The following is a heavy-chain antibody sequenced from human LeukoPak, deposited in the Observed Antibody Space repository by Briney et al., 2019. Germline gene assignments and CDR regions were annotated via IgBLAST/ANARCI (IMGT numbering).Heavy chain of an antibody. CDR3: AKAFLPYCGGDCYAPFDY. J-gene: IGHJ4*02. D-gene: IGHD2-21*02. CDR1: GFTFSSYA. Sequence: GGSLRLSCAASGFTFSSYAMSWVRQAPGKGLEWVSAISGSGGSTYYADSVKGRFTISRDNSKNTLYLQMNSLRAEDTAVYYCAKAFLPYCGGDCYAPFDYWGQGTLVTVSS. CDR2: ISGSGGST. V-gene: IGHV3-23*01.